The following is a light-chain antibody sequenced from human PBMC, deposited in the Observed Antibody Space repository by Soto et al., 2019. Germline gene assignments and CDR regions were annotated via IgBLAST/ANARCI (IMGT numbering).Light chain of an antibody. CDR1: SSDVGGYNY. CDR3: SSYTSSSTLV. CDR2: EVS. J-gene: IGLJ2*01. Sequence: QSALTQPASVSGSPGQSITISCTGTSSDVGGYNYVSWYQQHPGKAHKLMIYEVSNRPSGVSNRFSGSKSGNTAALTISGLKAEDEADYYRSSYTSSSTLVFGVGTKLTVL. V-gene: IGLV2-14*01.